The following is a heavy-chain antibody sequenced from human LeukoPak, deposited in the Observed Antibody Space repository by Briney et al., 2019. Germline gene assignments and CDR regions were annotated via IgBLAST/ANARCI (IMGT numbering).Heavy chain of an antibody. Sequence: SVKVSCKASGGTFSSYTFSWVRQAPGQGLEWMGGIIPIFGTTNYAQKFQGRVTITADKSTSTAYMELSSLRSEDTAVYYCASLYGDYNIYYYYYYMDVWGKGTTVTVSS. CDR1: GGTFSSYT. D-gene: IGHD4-17*01. CDR3: ASLYGDYNIYYYYYYMDV. V-gene: IGHV1-69*06. J-gene: IGHJ6*03. CDR2: IIPIFGTT.